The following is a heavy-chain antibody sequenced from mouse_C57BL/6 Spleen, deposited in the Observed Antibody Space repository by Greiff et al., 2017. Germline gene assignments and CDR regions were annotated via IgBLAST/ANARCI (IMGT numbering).Heavy chain of an antibody. D-gene: IGHD1-1*01. Sequence: EVKLQESGPGLVQPSQSLSLTCSVTGYSITSGYYWNWIRQFPGNKLEWMGYISYDGSNNYNPSLKNRISITRDTSKNQFFLKFNSVTTEDTATYYCARGGTYYGSSYQYFDVWGTGTTVTVSS. CDR1: GYSITSGYY. CDR2: ISYDGSN. CDR3: ARGGTYYGSSYQYFDV. V-gene: IGHV3-6*01. J-gene: IGHJ1*03.